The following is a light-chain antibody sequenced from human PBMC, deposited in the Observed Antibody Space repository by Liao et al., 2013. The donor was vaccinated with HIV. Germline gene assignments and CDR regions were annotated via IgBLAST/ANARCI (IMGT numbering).Light chain of an antibody. J-gene: IGLJ1*01. CDR2: QDN. V-gene: IGLV3-1*01. CDR1: KLGDKY. Sequence: SYELTQPPSVSVSPGQTASITCSGDKLGDKYASWYHQKPGQSPVLVIYQDNKRPSGIPERFSGSNSGNTATLTISGTQAMDEAVYYCQTWDRTTYVFGSGTKVTVL. CDR3: QTWDRTTYV.